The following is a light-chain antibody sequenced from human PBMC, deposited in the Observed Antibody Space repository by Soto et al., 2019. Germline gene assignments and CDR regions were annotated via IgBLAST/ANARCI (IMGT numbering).Light chain of an antibody. V-gene: IGKV1-27*01. CDR1: QGISSY. J-gene: IGKJ5*01. CDR2: SAS. CDR3: QHNGRS. Sequence: DIQMTQSPSTLSGSVGVRGTSACRVSQGISSYLNWYRQKPGKVPKLLIYSASNLQSGVPSRFSGSGSGTDFTLIINRLDPEDSAVYYCQHNGRSFGQGTRLEI.